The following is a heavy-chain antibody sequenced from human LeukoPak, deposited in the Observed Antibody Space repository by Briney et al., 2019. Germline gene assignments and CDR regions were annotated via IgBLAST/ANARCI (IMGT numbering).Heavy chain of an antibody. V-gene: IGHV3-30*02. D-gene: IGHD6-19*01. CDR2: IRYDGSNK. Sequence: GGSLRLSCVASGFTFSSYGMHWVRQAPGKGLEWVAFIRYDGSNKYYADSVKGRFTISRDNSKNTLYLQMNSLRAEDTAVYYCAKVQWLVIDYWGQGTLVTVSS. CDR3: AKVQWLVIDY. J-gene: IGHJ4*02. CDR1: GFTFSSYG.